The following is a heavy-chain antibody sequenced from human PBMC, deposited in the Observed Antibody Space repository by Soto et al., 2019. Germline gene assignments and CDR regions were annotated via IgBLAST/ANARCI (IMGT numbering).Heavy chain of an antibody. CDR1: GFTFSSYA. V-gene: IGHV3-23*01. D-gene: IGHD3-22*01. CDR2: ISGSGGST. Sequence: GGSLRLSCAASGFTFSSYAMSWVRQAPGKGLEWVSAISGSGGSTYYADSVKGRFTISRDNSKNTLYLQMNSLRAEDTAVYYCAKAGPPYYDNSGYYHQTYFDYWGQGTLVTVSS. CDR3: AKAGPPYYDNSGYYHQTYFDY. J-gene: IGHJ4*02.